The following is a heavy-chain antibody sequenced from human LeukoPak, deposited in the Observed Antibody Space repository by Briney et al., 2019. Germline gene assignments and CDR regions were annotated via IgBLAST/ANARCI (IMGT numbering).Heavy chain of an antibody. Sequence: PGGSLRLSCAASGFTFSNYAMSWVRQAPGKGLEWVSAISGSGGSTYYADSVKGRFTISRDNSKNTLYLQMNSLRAEDTAVYYCAKYYGDYYYYYYMDVWGKETTVTVSS. D-gene: IGHD3-10*01. CDR1: GFTFSNYA. J-gene: IGHJ6*03. V-gene: IGHV3-23*01. CDR2: ISGSGGST. CDR3: AKYYGDYYYYYYMDV.